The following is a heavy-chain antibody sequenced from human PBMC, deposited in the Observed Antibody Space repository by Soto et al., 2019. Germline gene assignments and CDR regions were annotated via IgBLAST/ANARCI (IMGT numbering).Heavy chain of an antibody. Sequence: QLQLQESGPGLVKPSETLPLTCTVSGGSISSSSYYWGWIRQPPGKGLEWIGSIYYSGSTYYNPSLKSRVTISVDTSKNQFSLKLSSVTAADTAVYYCANIVVVAATFDYWGQGTLVTVSS. CDR3: ANIVVVAATFDY. D-gene: IGHD2-15*01. J-gene: IGHJ4*02. CDR2: IYYSGST. CDR1: GGSISSSSYY. V-gene: IGHV4-39*01.